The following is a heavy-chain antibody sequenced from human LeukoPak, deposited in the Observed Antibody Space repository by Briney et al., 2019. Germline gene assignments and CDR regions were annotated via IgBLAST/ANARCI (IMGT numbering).Heavy chain of an antibody. J-gene: IGHJ4*02. V-gene: IGHV6-1*01. CDR1: GDSVSSNSAA. D-gene: IGHD3-9*01. Sequence: SQTLSLTFAIAGDSVSSNSAAWNWIRQSPSRGLEWLGRTYYRFRWYTDYAVSVKSRIIINPDTSNNQFSLQLNSVTPEDTALYYCARDQAADYDILTGYFDYWGQGTLVTVSS. CDR2: TYYRFRWYT. CDR3: ARDQAADYDILTGYFDY.